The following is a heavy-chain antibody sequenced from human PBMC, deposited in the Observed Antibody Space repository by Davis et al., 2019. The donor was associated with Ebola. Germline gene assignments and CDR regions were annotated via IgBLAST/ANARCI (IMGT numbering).Heavy chain of an antibody. CDR3: ASPHQIRGRNYFDC. CDR2: INRRGRA. J-gene: IGHJ4*02. Sequence: PSETLSLTCAVYGGSFSDYYWSWIRQPPGKGLEWIGEINRRGRAYYNPSLKSRVTISVDTSKTQFSLELSSVTAADTAVYYCASPHQIRGRNYFDCWGQGTLVTVSS. CDR1: GGSFSDYY. D-gene: IGHD3/OR15-3a*01. V-gene: IGHV4-34*01.